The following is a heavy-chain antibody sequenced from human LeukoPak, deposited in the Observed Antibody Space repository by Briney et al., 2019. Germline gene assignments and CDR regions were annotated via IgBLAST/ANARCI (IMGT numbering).Heavy chain of an antibody. V-gene: IGHV1-2*02. CDR1: GYTFTGYY. CDR2: INPNSGGT. CDR3: ARDYYYDSSGSLDAFDI. Sequence: ASVKVSCKASGYTFTGYYMHWVRQAPGQGLEWMGWINPNSGGTNYAQKFQGRVTMTRDTSISTAYMELRSLRSDDTAVYYCARDYYYDSSGSLDAFDIWGQGTMVTVSS. D-gene: IGHD3-22*01. J-gene: IGHJ3*02.